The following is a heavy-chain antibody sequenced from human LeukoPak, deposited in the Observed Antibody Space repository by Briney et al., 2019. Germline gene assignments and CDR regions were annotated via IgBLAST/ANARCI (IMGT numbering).Heavy chain of an antibody. CDR2: MYYSGST. J-gene: IGHJ4*02. CDR3: ARHGRMGTINPSY. CDR1: GGSISNSSYY. Sequence: ASETLSLTCTVSGGSISNSSYYWGWVRQPPGKGLEWIGSMYYSGSTYYNPSLKSRATISVDTSKNQFSLKLSSVTAADTAVYCCARHGRMGTINPSYWGQGTLVTVSS. D-gene: IGHD5-24*01. V-gene: IGHV4-39*01.